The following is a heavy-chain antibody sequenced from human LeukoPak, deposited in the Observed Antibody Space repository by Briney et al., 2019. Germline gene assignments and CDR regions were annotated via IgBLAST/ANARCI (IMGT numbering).Heavy chain of an antibody. CDR3: ARAEDYYDSSGYYGD. V-gene: IGHV1-69*04. CDR1: GGTFSSYA. Sequence: SVKVSCKASGGTFSSYAISWVRQAPGQGLEWMGRIIPILGIANYAQKFQGRVTITADKSTSTAYMELSSLRSEDTAVYYCARAEDYYDSSGYYGDWGQGTLVTVSS. D-gene: IGHD3-22*01. J-gene: IGHJ4*02. CDR2: IIPILGIA.